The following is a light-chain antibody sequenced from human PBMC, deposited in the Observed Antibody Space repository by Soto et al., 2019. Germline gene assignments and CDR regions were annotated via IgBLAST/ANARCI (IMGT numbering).Light chain of an antibody. Sequence: EIVLTQSPGTLSLSPGERATLSCRASQSVSSSYLAWYQQKPGQAPRLLIYGASSRATGIPARFSGSGCGRAVPLTISSLEPEEFAVYYCQQYGSSPPYTFGQGTKLEIK. CDR3: QQYGSSPPYT. CDR1: QSVSSSY. CDR2: GAS. V-gene: IGKV3-20*01. J-gene: IGKJ2*01.